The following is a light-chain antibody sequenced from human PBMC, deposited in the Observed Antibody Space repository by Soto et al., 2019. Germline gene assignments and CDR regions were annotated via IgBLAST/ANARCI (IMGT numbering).Light chain of an antibody. CDR3: QQFGSSSWT. CDR1: QSVSSSY. J-gene: IGKJ1*01. CDR2: GAS. Sequence: ESVLTQAPGTLSLSPGEKATLSGRASQSVSSSYLAWYQQKPGQAPRLLIYGASSRATGLPDRFSGSGSGTDFTLTVSSLEPEDFAVYYCQQFGSSSWTFGQGNKVEIK. V-gene: IGKV3-20*01.